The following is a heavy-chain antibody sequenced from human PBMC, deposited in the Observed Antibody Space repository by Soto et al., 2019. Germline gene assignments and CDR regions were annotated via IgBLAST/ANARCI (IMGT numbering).Heavy chain of an antibody. CDR1: GFTFSANA. CDR3: ARDKIKGAPDYLDS. Sequence: QEQLVESGGAVVQPGRSLTLSCAASGFTFSANAMHWVRQAPGKGLEWVAVIAYDGTIKIYRDSVKGRFTISRHDSKSTIYLQMNSLRPEDTAVYCCARDKIKGAPDYLDSWGQGTLVTVSS. CDR2: IAYDGTIK. J-gene: IGHJ4*02. V-gene: IGHV3-30-3*01. D-gene: IGHD1-26*01.